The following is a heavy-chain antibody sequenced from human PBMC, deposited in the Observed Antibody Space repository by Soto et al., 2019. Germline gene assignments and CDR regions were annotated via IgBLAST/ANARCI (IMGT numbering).Heavy chain of an antibody. J-gene: IGHJ6*02. V-gene: IGHV1-69*12. CDR1: GGTFSSYA. CDR3: SSQMGVTGTYAHCYGMDV. Sequence: QVQLVQSGAEVKKPGSSVKVSCKASGGTFSSYAISWVRQAPGQGLEWMGGIIPIFGTANYAQKFQGRVTXXAXESTITASMELRGLSSEDTAVSYCSSQMGVTGTYAHCYGMDVWGQGTTVTVSS. CDR2: IIPIFGTA. D-gene: IGHD1-7*01.